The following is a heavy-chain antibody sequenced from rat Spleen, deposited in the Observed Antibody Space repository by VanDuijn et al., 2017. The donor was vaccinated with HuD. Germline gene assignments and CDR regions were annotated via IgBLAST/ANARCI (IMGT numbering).Heavy chain of an antibody. Sequence: EVQLVESGGGLVQSGKSLKLSCAASGFAFSDYYMTWVRQAPKKGLEWVASISYEGSSTYYGDSVKGRFTISRDNAESTLYLQMNSLRSEDTATYYCARLPYYYDGSYYYYFDYWGQGVMVTVSS. CDR1: GFAFSDYY. CDR3: ARLPYYYDGSYYYYFDY. D-gene: IGHD1-12*02. CDR2: ISYEGSST. V-gene: IGHV5-22*01. J-gene: IGHJ2*01.